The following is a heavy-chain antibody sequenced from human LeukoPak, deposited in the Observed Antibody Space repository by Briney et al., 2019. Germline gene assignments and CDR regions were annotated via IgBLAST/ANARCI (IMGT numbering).Heavy chain of an antibody. D-gene: IGHD3-10*01. J-gene: IGHJ4*02. V-gene: IGHV1-18*01. Sequence: ASVKVSCKASGYTFTSYGISWVRQAPGQGLEWMGWISAYNGNTNYAQKLQGRVTMTTDTSTSTAYMELRSLRSDDTAVYYCARSGSSFLWFGELCDYWGQGTLVTVSS. CDR1: GYTFTSYG. CDR3: ARSGSSFLWFGELCDY. CDR2: ISAYNGNT.